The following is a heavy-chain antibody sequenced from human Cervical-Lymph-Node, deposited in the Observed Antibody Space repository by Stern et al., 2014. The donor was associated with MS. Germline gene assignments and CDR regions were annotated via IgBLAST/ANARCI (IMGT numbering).Heavy chain of an antibody. Sequence: VQLVESGAEVKKPGSSVKVSCKASGGTFSSYAISWVRQAPGQGLEWMGGIIPIFGTANYAQKFQGRVTITADESTSTAYMELSSLRSEDTAVYYCARDLGPYYDFWSGSAFDYWGQGTLVTVSS. V-gene: IGHV1-69*01. CDR2: IIPIFGTA. CDR1: GGTFSSYA. J-gene: IGHJ4*02. CDR3: ARDLGPYYDFWSGSAFDY. D-gene: IGHD3-3*01.